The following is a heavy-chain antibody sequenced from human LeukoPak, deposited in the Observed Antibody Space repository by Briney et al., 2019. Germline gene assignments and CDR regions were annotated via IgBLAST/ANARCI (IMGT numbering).Heavy chain of an antibody. CDR1: GFTFSDQS. J-gene: IGHJ4*02. CDR2: ISANKYHI. CDR3: ARAVLSGYDSPHDY. V-gene: IGHV3-21*01. D-gene: IGHD5-12*01. Sequence: GGSLRLSCAASGFTFSDQSMNWVRQAPGKGLEWVSSISANKYHIFYADSVKGRFTISRDNAKNSLYLQMNSLRAEDTAVYYCARAVLSGYDSPHDYWGQGTLVTVSS.